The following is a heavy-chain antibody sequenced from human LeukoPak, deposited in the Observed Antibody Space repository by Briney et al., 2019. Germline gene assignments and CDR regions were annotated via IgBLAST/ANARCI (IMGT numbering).Heavy chain of an antibody. CDR2: IHHSGST. D-gene: IGHD1-26*01. V-gene: IGHV4-38-2*02. CDR1: GGSISSAYY. CDR3: ARDRVGATYAFDI. Sequence: SETLSLTCTVSGGSISSAYYWGWMRQPPGKGLEWIVSIHHSGSTYFNPSLKSRVTISVDTSKNQFSLKLTSVTAADTAVYYCARDRVGATYAFDIWGQGTMVTVSS. J-gene: IGHJ3*02.